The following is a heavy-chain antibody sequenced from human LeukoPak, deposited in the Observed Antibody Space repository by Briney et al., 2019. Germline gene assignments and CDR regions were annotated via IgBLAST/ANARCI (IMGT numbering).Heavy chain of an antibody. CDR2: LIGSSGST. V-gene: IGHV3-23*01. CDR1: GFTSTNYA. CDR3: AKGAYDYIEIGYFDS. D-gene: IGHD5-12*01. Sequence: GGSLALSCAASGFTSTNYAMNGVGRAPGKGLEWVSVLIGSSGSTDYADSVKGRFTISRDTSKNTLFLQMNSLRAEDTAIYYCAKGAYDYIEIGYFDSWGQGTLVTVSS. J-gene: IGHJ4*02.